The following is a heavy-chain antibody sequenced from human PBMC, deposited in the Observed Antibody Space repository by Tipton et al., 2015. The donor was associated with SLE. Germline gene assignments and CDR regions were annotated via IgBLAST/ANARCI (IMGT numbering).Heavy chain of an antibody. CDR1: GGSISGFY. J-gene: IGHJ3*02. D-gene: IGHD1-26*01. V-gene: IGHV4-4*07. CDR3: ARPIVGVAAFHI. Sequence: TLSLTCTVSGGSISGFYWSWIRQPDGKGLEWIGRIYSSGSPNYNPSLKSRVTMPVDTSKNQFSLKLSSVTAADTAVYFCARPIVGVAAFHIWGPGTMVTVSS. CDR2: IYSSGSP.